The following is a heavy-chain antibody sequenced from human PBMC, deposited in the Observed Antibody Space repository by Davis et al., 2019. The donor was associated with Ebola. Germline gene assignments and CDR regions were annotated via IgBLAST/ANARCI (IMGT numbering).Heavy chain of an antibody. D-gene: IGHD3-22*01. CDR1: GFTFSSYG. Sequence: PGGSLRLSCAASGFTFSSYGMNWVRQAPGKGLEWVSSITSSSSYIHYADSVKGRFTISRDKAMHSLYLQMNSLRAEDTAVYYCARDLFGYYYDSSGPIDIWGQGTMVTVSS. J-gene: IGHJ3*02. CDR2: ITSSSSYI. V-gene: IGHV3-21*01. CDR3: ARDLFGYYYDSSGPIDI.